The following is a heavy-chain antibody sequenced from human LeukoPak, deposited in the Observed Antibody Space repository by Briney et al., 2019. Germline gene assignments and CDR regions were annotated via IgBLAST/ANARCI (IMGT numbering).Heavy chain of an antibody. Sequence: SVKVSCKASGGTFSSYAISWVRQAPGQGLEWMGGIIPIFGTANYAQKFQGRVTITTDESTSTAYVELSSLRSEDTAVYYCASALVSMGSGWYNFDYWGQGTLVTVSS. CDR3: ASALVSMGSGWYNFDY. CDR2: IIPIFGTA. V-gene: IGHV1-69*05. D-gene: IGHD6-19*01. CDR1: GGTFSSYA. J-gene: IGHJ4*02.